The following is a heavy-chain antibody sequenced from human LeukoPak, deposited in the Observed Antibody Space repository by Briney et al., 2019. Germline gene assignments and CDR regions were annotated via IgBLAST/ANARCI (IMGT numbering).Heavy chain of an antibody. CDR2: IPYDGSNK. J-gene: IGHJ6*02. V-gene: IGHV3-30*02. CDR1: GFTFSSYG. D-gene: IGHD3-10*01. CDR3: AKGFGEFSYYYCGMDV. Sequence: AGGSLRLSCAASGFTFSSYGIHWVRQAPGKGLEWVTFIPYDGSNKFYADSVKGRFTISRDNSKNTLYLQMNSLRPEDTAVYYCAKGFGEFSYYYCGMDVWGQGTTVTVSS.